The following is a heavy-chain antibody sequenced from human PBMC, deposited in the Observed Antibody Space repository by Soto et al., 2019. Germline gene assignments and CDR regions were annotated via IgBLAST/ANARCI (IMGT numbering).Heavy chain of an antibody. Sequence: QVQLVHSGAEVKKPGASVRVSCKPSGYTRTNYAIHWVRQAAGQSLEWLAWIDPGSGRATYSQKVQGRIIVTRDNSANTFYMDLTSLTSEDTAVYFCTSDLNGGNPFDYWGQGALVTVSS. V-gene: IGHV1-3*01. CDR2: IDPGSGRA. CDR1: GYTRTNYA. CDR3: TSDLNGGNPFDY. J-gene: IGHJ4*02. D-gene: IGHD2-8*01.